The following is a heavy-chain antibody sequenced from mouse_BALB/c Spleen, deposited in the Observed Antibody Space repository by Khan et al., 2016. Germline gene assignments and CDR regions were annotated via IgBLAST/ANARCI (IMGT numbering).Heavy chain of an antibody. CDR2: ISSGGST. D-gene: IGHD2-14*01. CDR1: GFTFSSYA. CDR3: ARSGTYYRYDGDYFDY. Sequence: EVELVESGGGLVKPGGSLKLSCAASGFTFSSYAMSWVRQTPEKRLEWVASISSGGSTYYPDSVKGGFTISRDNARNMQYLQMSSRRYEDTAMCYCARSGTYYRYDGDYFDYWGQGTTLTVSS. J-gene: IGHJ2*01. V-gene: IGHV5-6-5*01.